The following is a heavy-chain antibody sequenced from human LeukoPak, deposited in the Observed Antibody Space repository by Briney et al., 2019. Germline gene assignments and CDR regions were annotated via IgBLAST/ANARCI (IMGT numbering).Heavy chain of an antibody. Sequence: AGGSLRFSCAASGFTFSSYSMNWVRQAPGKGLEWVSYISSSSSTIYYADSVKGRFTISRDNAKNSLYLQMNSLRAEDTAVYYCAKEAEYDILTGLDAFDIWGQGTMVTVSS. CDR1: GFTFSSYS. D-gene: IGHD3-9*01. J-gene: IGHJ3*02. CDR3: AKEAEYDILTGLDAFDI. V-gene: IGHV3-48*01. CDR2: ISSSSSTI.